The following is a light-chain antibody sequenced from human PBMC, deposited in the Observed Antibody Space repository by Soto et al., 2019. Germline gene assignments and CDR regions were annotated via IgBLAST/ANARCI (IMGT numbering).Light chain of an antibody. CDR3: QQYDTSPMYT. CDR2: GAS. CDR1: QSVSSSY. Sequence: EIVLTQSPGTLSLSPGERATLSCRAGQSVSSSYLAWYQQKPGQAPRLLIHGASTRATGIPDRFSGSGSGTDFTLTISRLEPEDSAVYYCQQYDTSPMYTFGQGTKLEIK. V-gene: IGKV3-20*01. J-gene: IGKJ2*01.